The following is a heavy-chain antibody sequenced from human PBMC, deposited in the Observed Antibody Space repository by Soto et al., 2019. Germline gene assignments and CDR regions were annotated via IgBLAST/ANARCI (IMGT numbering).Heavy chain of an antibody. CDR1: GFTFNSYA. CDR2: ISGSGGTT. Sequence: EVQRLESGGGLIQPGESLRLSCGGSGFTFNSYAMTWVRQAPGKGLEWVSAISGSGGTTYYANSVKGRFTISRDQSKDTLYLQMNSLRAEDTAIYYCAKNRHYGSGTYSVSYLDYWGQGTLVTVSS. D-gene: IGHD3-10*01. J-gene: IGHJ4*02. V-gene: IGHV3-23*01. CDR3: AKNRHYGSGTYSVSYLDY.